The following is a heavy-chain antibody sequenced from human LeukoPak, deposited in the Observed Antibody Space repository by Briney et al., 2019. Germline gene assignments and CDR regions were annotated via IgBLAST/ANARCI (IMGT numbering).Heavy chain of an antibody. CDR2: IYYSGST. D-gene: IGHD6-13*01. J-gene: IGHJ4*02. V-gene: IGHV4-39*07. Sequence: PSETLSLTCTVSGGSISSSSYYWGWIRQPPGKGLEWIGIIYYSGSTNYNPSLKSRVTMSIDTSKNQFSLKLSSVTAADTAVYYCAKRIAAAGPYFDYWGQGTLVTVSS. CDR1: GGSISSSSYY. CDR3: AKRIAAAGPYFDY.